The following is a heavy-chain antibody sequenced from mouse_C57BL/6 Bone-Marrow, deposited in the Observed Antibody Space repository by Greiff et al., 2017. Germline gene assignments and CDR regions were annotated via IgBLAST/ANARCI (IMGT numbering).Heavy chain of an antibody. Sequence: VKLVESGPGLVQPSQSLSISCTVSGFSLTSYGVHWVRQSPGKGLEWLGVIWSGGSTDYNAAFISRLSTSKDNSKSQVFFKMNSLQADDTAIYYWARGATVVATGFDDWGQGTTLTVAS. V-gene: IGHV2-2*01. J-gene: IGHJ2*01. CDR3: ARGATVVATGFDD. CDR2: IWSGGST. CDR1: GFSLTSYG. D-gene: IGHD1-1*01.